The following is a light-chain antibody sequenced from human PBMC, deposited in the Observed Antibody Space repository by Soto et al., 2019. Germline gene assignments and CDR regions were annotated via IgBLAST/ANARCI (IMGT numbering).Light chain of an antibody. CDR1: QSVSSSY. CDR3: QQYGSSPWT. CDR2: GAS. J-gene: IGKJ1*01. V-gene: IGKV3-20*01. Sequence: EIVLTQSPGTLSLSPGERATLSCRASQSVSSSYLARYQQKPGQAPRLLIYGASSRATGIPDRFSGSGSGTDFTLTISRLEPEDFAVYYCQQYGSSPWTFGQGTMVEIK.